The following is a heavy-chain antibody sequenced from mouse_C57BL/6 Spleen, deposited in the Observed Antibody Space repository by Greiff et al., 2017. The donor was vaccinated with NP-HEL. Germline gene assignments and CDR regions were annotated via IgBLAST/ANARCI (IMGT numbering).Heavy chain of an antibody. J-gene: IGHJ2*01. CDR2: IYPGSGST. Sequence: QVQLQQPGAELVKPGASVKMSCKASGYTFTSYWITWVKQRPGQGLEWIGDIYPGSGSTNYNEKFKSKATLTVDTASSTAYMQLSSLTSEDSAVYYCARSYYGSRVDYWGQGTTLTVSS. CDR1: GYTFTSYW. V-gene: IGHV1-55*01. CDR3: ARSYYGSRVDY. D-gene: IGHD1-1*01.